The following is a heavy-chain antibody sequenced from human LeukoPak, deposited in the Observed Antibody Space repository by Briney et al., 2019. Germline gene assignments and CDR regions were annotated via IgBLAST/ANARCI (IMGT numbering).Heavy chain of an antibody. CDR2: INSDGSST. CDR1: GFTFSSYW. CDR3: ARVRYCGGDCYSNPTDY. V-gene: IGHV3-74*01. J-gene: IGHJ4*02. D-gene: IGHD2-21*02. Sequence: GGSLRLSCAASGFTFSSYWMHWVRQAPGKGLVWVSRINSDGSSTTYADSVKGRFTISRDNAKNTLYLQMNSLRAEDTAAYYCARVRYCGGDCYSNPTDYCGQGTLVTVSS.